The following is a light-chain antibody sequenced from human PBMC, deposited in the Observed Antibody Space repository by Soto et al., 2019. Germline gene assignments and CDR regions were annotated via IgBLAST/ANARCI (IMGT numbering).Light chain of an antibody. CDR1: QSIGTF. J-gene: IGKJ1*01. CDR2: VAS. V-gene: IGKV1-39*01. CDR3: QQSYTAPQT. Sequence: DIRMTQSPSSLSASVGDRVTITCRASQSIGTFLNWYQHKPGKDPELLIFVASSLQVGVPPRFSGSGSGTDFTLTISSLLPEDFATYYCQQSYTAPQTFGQGTKVEI.